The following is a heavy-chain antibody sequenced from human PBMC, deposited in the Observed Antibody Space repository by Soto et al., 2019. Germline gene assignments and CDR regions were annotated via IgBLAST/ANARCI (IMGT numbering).Heavy chain of an antibody. D-gene: IGHD3-3*01. CDR1: GFTFSSYE. Sequence: GGSLRLSCAASGFTFSSYEMNWVRQAPGKGLEWVSYISSSGSTIYYADSVKGRFTISRDNAKNSLYLQMNSLRAEDTAVYYCARVGTIFGVDDAFDIWGQGTMVTVSS. CDR3: ARVGTIFGVDDAFDI. V-gene: IGHV3-48*03. J-gene: IGHJ3*02. CDR2: ISSSGSTI.